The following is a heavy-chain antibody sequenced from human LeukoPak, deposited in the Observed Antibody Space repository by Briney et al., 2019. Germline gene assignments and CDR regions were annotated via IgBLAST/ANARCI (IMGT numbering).Heavy chain of an antibody. CDR2: IYYSGST. CDR3: ARDRSRVAAAGTESDDY. CDR1: GGSISSSSYY. Sequence: SETLSLTCTVSGGSISSSSYYWGWIRQPPGKGLEWIGSIYYSGSTYYNPSLKSRVTISVDTSKNQFSLKLSSMTAADTAVYYCARDRSRVAAAGTESDDYWGQGTLVTVSS. D-gene: IGHD6-13*01. J-gene: IGHJ4*02. V-gene: IGHV4-39*07.